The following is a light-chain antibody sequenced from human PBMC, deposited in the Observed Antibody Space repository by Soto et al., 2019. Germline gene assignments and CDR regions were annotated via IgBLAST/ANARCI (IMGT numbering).Light chain of an antibody. Sequence: DIVMTQSPLSLPVTPGEPASISCRSSQSLLHSNGHNYLDWYLQKPGQSPQLLIYLGSNRGSGAPDRFSGSGTGRDFTLKISRVEAEDVGVYYCMQALQTPFTFGPGTKVDIK. J-gene: IGKJ3*01. CDR3: MQALQTPFT. V-gene: IGKV2-28*01. CDR1: QSLLHSNGHNY. CDR2: LGS.